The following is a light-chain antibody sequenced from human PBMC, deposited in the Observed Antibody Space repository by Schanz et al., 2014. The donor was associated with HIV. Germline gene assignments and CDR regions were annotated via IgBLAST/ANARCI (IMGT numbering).Light chain of an antibody. CDR1: TSNIETNY. Sequence: QSVLTQPPSVSAAPGQRVTISCSGSTSNIETNYVSWYQQFPGTAPKLLIYGTHDRLSEIPDRFSGSKTGTSATLGITGLQTGDEADYYCGTWDSSLSAFVFGTGTKLTVL. CDR2: GTH. CDR3: GTWDSSLSAFV. J-gene: IGLJ1*01. V-gene: IGLV1-51*01.